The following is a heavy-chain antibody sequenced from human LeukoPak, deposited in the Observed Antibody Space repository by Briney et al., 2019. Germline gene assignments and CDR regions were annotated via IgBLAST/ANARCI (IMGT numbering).Heavy chain of an antibody. V-gene: IGHV3-30*02. CDR1: GFTFSSYG. J-gene: IGHJ3*02. Sequence: PGGSLRLSCAASGFTFSSYGMHWVRQAPGKGLEWVAFIRYDGSNKYYADSVKGRFTISRDNSKNTLYLQMNSLRAEDTAVYYCAKLQSSGYYYDDFDIWGKGTMVTVSS. CDR2: IRYDGSNK. CDR3: AKLQSSGYYYDDFDI. D-gene: IGHD3-22*01.